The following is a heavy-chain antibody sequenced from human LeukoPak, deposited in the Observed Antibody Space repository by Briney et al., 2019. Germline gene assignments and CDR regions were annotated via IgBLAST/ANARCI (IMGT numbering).Heavy chain of an antibody. J-gene: IGHJ3*02. CDR3: ARAVRGVISDAFDI. Sequence: ASVKFSCKASGSPFTGYYMHWVRQAPGQGLEWMGWINPNSGGTNYAQKFQGRVTMTRDTSISTAYMELSRLRSDDTAVYYCARAVRGVISDAFDIWGQGTMVTVSS. CDR1: GSPFTGYY. V-gene: IGHV1-2*02. D-gene: IGHD3-10*01. CDR2: INPNSGGT.